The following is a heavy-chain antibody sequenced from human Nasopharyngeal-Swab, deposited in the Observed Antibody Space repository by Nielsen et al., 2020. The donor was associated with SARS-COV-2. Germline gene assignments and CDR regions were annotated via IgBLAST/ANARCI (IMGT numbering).Heavy chain of an antibody. CDR1: GYIFTSYD. CDR2: IGAYNGNT. Sequence: ASVKVSCKASGYIFTSYDISWVRQARGQGIEWMGWIGAYNGNTNYAQKFQDRVTVTTDTSTSTVYMELRSLRSDDTAVYYCARHGVAEDYWGQGTLVTVSS. CDR3: ARHGVAEDY. J-gene: IGHJ4*02. D-gene: IGHD3-3*01. V-gene: IGHV1-18*01.